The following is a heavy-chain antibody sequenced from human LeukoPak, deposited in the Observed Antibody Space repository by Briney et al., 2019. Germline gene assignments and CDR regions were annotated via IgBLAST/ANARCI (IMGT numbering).Heavy chain of an antibody. CDR3: ARCRDGYNYFDY. Sequence: SETLSLTCAVYGGSFGDYYWTWIRQPPGKGLEWIGEINHGGSTNYNPSLKSRVTISVDTSKKQFSLKLTSVTAADTAVYYCARCRDGYNYFDYWGLGTQVTVSS. CDR1: GGSFGDYY. V-gene: IGHV4-34*01. CDR2: INHGGST. J-gene: IGHJ4*02. D-gene: IGHD5-24*01.